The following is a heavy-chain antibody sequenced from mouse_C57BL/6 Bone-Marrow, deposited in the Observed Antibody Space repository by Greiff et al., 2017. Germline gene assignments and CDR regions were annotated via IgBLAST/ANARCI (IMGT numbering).Heavy chain of an antibody. V-gene: IGHV1-59*01. CDR3: AIERGFYSWYFDV. D-gene: IGHD1-1*01. J-gene: IGHJ1*03. Sequence: VQLQQPGAELVRPGTSVKLSCKASGYTFTSYWMHWVKQRPGQGLEWIGVIDPSDSYTNYNQTFKGKATLTVDTSSSTAYMQLSSLTSEDSAVYYCAIERGFYSWYFDVWGTGTTVTVSS. CDR2: IDPSDSYT. CDR1: GYTFTSYW.